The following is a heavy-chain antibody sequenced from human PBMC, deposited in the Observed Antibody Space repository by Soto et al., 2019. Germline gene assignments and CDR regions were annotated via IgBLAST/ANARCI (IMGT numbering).Heavy chain of an antibody. D-gene: IGHD6-19*01. V-gene: IGHV4-59*01. CDR3: ARERAVAVAGTHPEYDYYYGMDV. J-gene: IGHJ6*02. CDR1: GGSISSYY. CDR2: IYYSGST. Sequence: SETLSLTCTVSGGSISSYYWSCIRQPPGKGLEWIGYIYYSGSTNYNPSLKSRVTISVDTSKNQFSLKLSSVTAADTAVYYCARERAVAVAGTHPEYDYYYGMDVWGQGTTVTVSS.